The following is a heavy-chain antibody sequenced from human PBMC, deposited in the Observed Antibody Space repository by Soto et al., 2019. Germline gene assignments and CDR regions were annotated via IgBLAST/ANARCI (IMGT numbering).Heavy chain of an antibody. J-gene: IGHJ4*02. CDR2: IRATGGQT. V-gene: IGHV3-23*01. CDR1: GFTFRNFV. D-gene: IGHD2-21*01. CDR3: AQDRGWGVVSPSHDY. Sequence: EVQLLESGGAMVQPGGSLRLSCAASGFTFRNFVMSWVRQAPGKGLEWVSAIRATGGQTFYADSVKGRFTISRDNSNNMLYLQINSLRDEDTALYFCAQDRGWGVVSPSHDYWGQGTLVTVSS.